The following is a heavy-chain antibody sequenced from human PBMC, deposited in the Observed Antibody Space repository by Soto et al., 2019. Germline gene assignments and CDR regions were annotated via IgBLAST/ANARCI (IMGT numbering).Heavy chain of an antibody. J-gene: IGHJ4*02. CDR1: GFTFSSYG. CDR2: IWYDGSNK. CDR3: ARKSSGWYPGFDY. Sequence: SLRLSCAASGFTFSSYGMHWVRQAPGKGLEWVAVIWYDGSNKYYADSVKGRFTISRDNSKNTLYLQMNSLRAEDTAVYYCARKSSGWYPGFDYWGQGTLVTVS. D-gene: IGHD6-19*01. V-gene: IGHV3-33*01.